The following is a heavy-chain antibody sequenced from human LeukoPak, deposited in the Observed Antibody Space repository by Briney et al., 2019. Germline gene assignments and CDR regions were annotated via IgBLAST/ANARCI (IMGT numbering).Heavy chain of an antibody. CDR1: GGSISSYY. Sequence: SETLSLTCTVSGGSISSYYWSWIRQPPGKGLEWIGYIYYSGSTNYNPSLKSRVTISVDTSKNQFSLKLSSVTAADTAVYYCARDLGEGGRYGSYYYYGMDVWGKGTTVTVSS. D-gene: IGHD3-10*01. J-gene: IGHJ6*04. CDR3: ARDLGEGGRYGSYYYYGMDV. CDR2: IYYSGST. V-gene: IGHV4-59*01.